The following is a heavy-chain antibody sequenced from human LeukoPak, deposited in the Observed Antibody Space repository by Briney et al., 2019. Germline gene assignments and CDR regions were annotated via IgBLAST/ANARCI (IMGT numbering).Heavy chain of an antibody. CDR2: ISSSGGDT. CDR3: AKCLLVVVAATRRVYYYVMDV. J-gene: IGHJ6*02. V-gene: IGHV3-23*01. D-gene: IGHD2-15*01. Sequence: PGGSLRLSCAASGFPFSIYAMSCVRQAPGRGLEWVSSISSSGGDTYYADSVKGRFTISRDNSKNTLYLQMNSLRAEDTAVYYCAKCLLVVVAATRRVYYYVMDVWGQGTTVTVSS. CDR1: GFPFSIYA.